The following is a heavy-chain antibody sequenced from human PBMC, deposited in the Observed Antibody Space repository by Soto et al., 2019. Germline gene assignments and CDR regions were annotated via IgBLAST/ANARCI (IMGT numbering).Heavy chain of an antibody. Sequence: QVHLQQWGAGLLKPSETLSLTCAVYGESFIGYCWTWIRQPPGKGLEWIGEINHRGSTNYNPSLKSRVSISIDTSKNQFSLKLTSVTAADTSVYYCARTDIVTTNWFDPWGQGTLVTVSS. CDR3: ARTDIVTTNWFDP. CDR2: INHRGST. CDR1: GESFIGYC. V-gene: IGHV4-34*02. D-gene: IGHD5-12*01. J-gene: IGHJ5*02.